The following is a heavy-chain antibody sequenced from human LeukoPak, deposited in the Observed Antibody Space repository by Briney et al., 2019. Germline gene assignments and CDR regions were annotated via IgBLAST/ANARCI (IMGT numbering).Heavy chain of an antibody. CDR2: IYTSGST. J-gene: IGHJ6*03. CDR3: ARGGYYGSGSFRSYYYYYMDV. CDR1: GGSISSGSYY. V-gene: IGHV4-61*02. Sequence: SETLSLTCTVSGGSISSGSYYWRWIRQPAGTGLEWLGRIYTSGSTNYNPSLKSRVTISVDTSKNQFSLKLSSVTAADTAVYYCARGGYYGSGSFRSYYYYYMDVWGKGTTVTISS. D-gene: IGHD3-10*01.